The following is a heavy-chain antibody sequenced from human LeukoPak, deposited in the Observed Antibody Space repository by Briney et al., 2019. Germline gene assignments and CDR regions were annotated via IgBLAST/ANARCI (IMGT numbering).Heavy chain of an antibody. Sequence: VASVKVSCKASGYTFTSYGISWVRQAPGQGLEWMGWISAYNGNTNYAQKLQGRVTMTTDTSTSTAYMELRSLRSDDTAVYYCARARQREPYYYDSSGYFGPDYWGQGTLVTVSS. V-gene: IGHV1-18*01. CDR1: GYTFTSYG. CDR2: ISAYNGNT. D-gene: IGHD3-22*01. CDR3: ARARQREPYYYDSSGYFGPDY. J-gene: IGHJ4*02.